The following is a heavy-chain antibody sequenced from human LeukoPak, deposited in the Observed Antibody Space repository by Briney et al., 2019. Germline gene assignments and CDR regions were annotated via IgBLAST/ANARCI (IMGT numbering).Heavy chain of an antibody. D-gene: IGHD2/OR15-2a*01. CDR3: AKYGGGLDP. V-gene: IGHV3-48*01. CDR1: GFTFSSYS. J-gene: IGHJ5*02. Sequence: GGSLRLSCAASGFTFSSYSMNWVRQAPGKGLEWVSYISSGNSTIYYADSVKGRFTISRDNAKNSLYLQMNSLRAEDTAMYYCAKYGGGLDPWGQGTLVTVSS. CDR2: ISSGNSTI.